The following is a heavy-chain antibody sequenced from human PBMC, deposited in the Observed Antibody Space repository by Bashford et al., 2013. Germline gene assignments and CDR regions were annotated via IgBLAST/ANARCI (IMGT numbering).Heavy chain of an antibody. CDR2: LKSNADGGTA. CDR3: TTLIWGSSPDY. D-gene: IGHD3-16*01. V-gene: IGHV3-15*01. CDR1: GFTFSKVW. J-gene: IGHJ4*02. Sequence: GSLRLSCVASGFTFSKVWMSWVRQSPRKGLEWVGRLKSNADGGTADYAAPVKGRFTISRDDSKNTLYLQLNSLKIEDTAVYFCTTLIWGSSPDYWGQGTLVTVSS.